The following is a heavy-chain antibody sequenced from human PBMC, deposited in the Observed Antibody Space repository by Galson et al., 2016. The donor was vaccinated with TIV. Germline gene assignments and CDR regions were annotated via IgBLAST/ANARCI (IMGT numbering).Heavy chain of an antibody. D-gene: IGHD3-22*01. CDR1: GFSLSTGGVC. CDR3: ARTLFSENVGYWIDY. Sequence: PALVKPTQTLTLTCTFSGFSLSTGGVCVSWIRQPPGKALEWLARIDWDDDKNYSPFLKTRLTISKDTSKNQVVLTMTNTDPVDTATYYCARTLFSENVGYWIDYWGQGALVTVSS. V-gene: IGHV2-70*11. J-gene: IGHJ4*02. CDR2: IDWDDDK.